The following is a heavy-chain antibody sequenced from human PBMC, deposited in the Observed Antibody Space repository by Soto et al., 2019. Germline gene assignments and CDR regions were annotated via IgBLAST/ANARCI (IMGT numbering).Heavy chain of an antibody. J-gene: IGHJ4*02. CDR1: GGSFSGYY. CDR2: INHSGST. V-gene: IGHV4-34*01. CDR3: ARDFYYDSSGYYYGFDY. Sequence: SETLSLTCAVYGGSFSGYYWSWIRQPPGKGLEWIGEINHSGSTNYNPSLKSRVTISVDTSKNQFSLKLSSVTAADTAVYYCARDFYYDSSGYYYGFDYWGQGTLVTVSS. D-gene: IGHD3-22*01.